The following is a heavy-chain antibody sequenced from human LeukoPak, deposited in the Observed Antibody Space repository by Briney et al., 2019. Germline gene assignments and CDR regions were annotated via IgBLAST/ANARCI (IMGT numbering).Heavy chain of an antibody. J-gene: IGHJ4*02. Sequence: PSETLSLTCTVSGYSISSGYYWGWIRQPPGKGLEWIGSIYHSGSTYYNPSLKSRVTISVGTSKNQFSLRLSSVTAADTAVYYCARSSSLGESWGQGTLVTVSS. CDR2: IYHSGST. D-gene: IGHD3-16*01. V-gene: IGHV4-38-2*02. CDR1: GYSISSGYY. CDR3: ARSSSLGES.